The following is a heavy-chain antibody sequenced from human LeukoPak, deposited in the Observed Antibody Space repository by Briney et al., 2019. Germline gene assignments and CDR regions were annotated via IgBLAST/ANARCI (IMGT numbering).Heavy chain of an antibody. CDR1: GFTFSSYG. CDR3: AKGGAHADY. J-gene: IGHJ4*02. CDR2: ISYDGSNK. Sequence: GGSLRLPCAASGFTFSSYGMHWVRQAPGKGLEWVAVISYDGSNKYYADSVKGRFTISRDNSKNTLYLQMNSLRAEDTAVYYCAKGGAHADYWGQGTLVTVSS. V-gene: IGHV3-30*18. D-gene: IGHD3-10*01.